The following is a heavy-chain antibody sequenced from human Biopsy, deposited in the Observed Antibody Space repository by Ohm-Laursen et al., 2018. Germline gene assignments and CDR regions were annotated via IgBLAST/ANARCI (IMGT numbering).Heavy chain of an antibody. Sequence: GTLSLTCAVYGGSFSGYYWSWIRQPPGKGLEWIGEINHSGSTNYNPSLKSRVTISVDTSKNQFSLKLSSVTAADTAVYYCARDWQGRAHYYDSSGYDYWGQGTLVTVSS. CDR1: GGSFSGYY. V-gene: IGHV4-34*01. CDR2: INHSGST. CDR3: ARDWQGRAHYYDSSGYDY. D-gene: IGHD3-22*01. J-gene: IGHJ4*02.